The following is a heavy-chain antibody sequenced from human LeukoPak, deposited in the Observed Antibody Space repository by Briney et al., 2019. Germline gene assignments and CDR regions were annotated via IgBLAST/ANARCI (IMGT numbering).Heavy chain of an antibody. V-gene: IGHV3-48*01. CDR1: GFTFSSYS. Sequence: GGSLRLSCVASGFTFSSYSMNWVRQAPGKGLEWVSYISSSSSTIYYADSVKGRFTISRDNAKNSLYLQMNSLRAEDTAVYYCAGETSYYDILTGYHWGQGTMVTVSS. CDR2: ISSSSSTI. D-gene: IGHD3-9*01. CDR3: AGETSYYDILTGYH. J-gene: IGHJ3*01.